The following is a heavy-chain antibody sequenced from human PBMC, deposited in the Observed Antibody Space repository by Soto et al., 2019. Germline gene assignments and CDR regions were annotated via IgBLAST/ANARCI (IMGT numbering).Heavy chain of an antibody. V-gene: IGHV3-7*01. CDR1: GFSFGASW. J-gene: IGHJ4*02. D-gene: IGHD3-10*01. CDR3: ARDHYYGFIDY. CDR2: IKQDGSEK. Sequence: EVQLMESGGGLVQPWGSLRLSCAASGFSFGASWMAWVRQAPWKGLEWVADIKQDGSEKNYVDSVKGRVTISRDNAKNSLYPPMNRLRAKDTAVYYCARDHYYGFIDYWGRGTLVTVTS.